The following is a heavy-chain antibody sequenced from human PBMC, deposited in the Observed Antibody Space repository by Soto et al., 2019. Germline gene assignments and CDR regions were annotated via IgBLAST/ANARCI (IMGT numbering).Heavy chain of an antibody. CDR1: GGTFSSYA. J-gene: IGHJ4*02. D-gene: IGHD2-15*01. Sequence: QVQLVQSGAEVKKPGSSVKVSCKASGGTFSSYAISWVRQAPGQGLEWMGGIVPILGRINYAQKFQGRVTVTARESTTTAYMELSGLRSEDTAVYYCAKRGDCSGADYDRGEGYFDYWGQGTLVIVSS. CDR2: IVPILGRI. CDR3: AKRGDCSGADYDRGEGYFDY. V-gene: IGHV1-69*01.